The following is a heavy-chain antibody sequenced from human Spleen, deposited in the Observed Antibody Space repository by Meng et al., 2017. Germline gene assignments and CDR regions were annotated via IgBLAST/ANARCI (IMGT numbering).Heavy chain of an antibody. CDR3: ARVLKYCSGASCSYYFDY. Sequence: GESLKISCVASGFAFSNHPMAWVRQAPGKGLEWVSTISGTGDATHYADSVKGRFTISRDISQNTLYLQMNSLRAEDTAVYYCARVLKYCSGASCSYYFDYWGQGTLVTVSS. CDR1: GFAFSNHP. V-gene: IGHV3-23*01. CDR2: ISGTGDAT. D-gene: IGHD2-15*01. J-gene: IGHJ4*02.